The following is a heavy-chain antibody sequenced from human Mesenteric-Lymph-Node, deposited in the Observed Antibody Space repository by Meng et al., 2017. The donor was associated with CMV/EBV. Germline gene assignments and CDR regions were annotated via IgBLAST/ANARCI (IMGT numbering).Heavy chain of an antibody. CDR3: AREGYTGYVSN. CDR2: ISIYNGNT. J-gene: IGHJ4*02. CDR1: GDLLASSS. Sequence: CKSSGDLLASSSISWVRQAPGQELEWMGWISIYNGNTNYAQQLQGRVTMTADTSTSTAYMELTNLRSGDTAIYYCAREGYTGYVSNWGQGTLVTVSS. V-gene: IGHV1-18*01. D-gene: IGHD5-12*01.